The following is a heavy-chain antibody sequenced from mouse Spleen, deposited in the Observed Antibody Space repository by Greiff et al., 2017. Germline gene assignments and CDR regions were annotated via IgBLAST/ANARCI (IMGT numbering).Heavy chain of an antibody. V-gene: IGHV5-9-4*01. Sequence: EVKVVESGGGLVKPGGSLKLSCAASGFTFSSYAMSWVRQSPEKRLEWVAEISSGGSYTYYPDTVTGRFTISRDNAKNTLYLEMSSLRSEDTAMYYCARQFDDLYAMDYWGQGTSVTVSS. J-gene: IGHJ4*01. CDR3: ARQFDDLYAMDY. CDR2: ISSGGSYT. CDR1: GFTFSSYA.